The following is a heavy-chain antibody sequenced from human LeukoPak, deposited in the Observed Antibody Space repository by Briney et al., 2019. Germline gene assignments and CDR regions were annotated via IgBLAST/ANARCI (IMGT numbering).Heavy chain of an antibody. J-gene: IGHJ1*01. CDR3: AYPFKPRGKWVTR. Sequence: GGSLRLSCAASGFIFSSYAMSWVRQAPGQGLEWVAAISGRGDTTYYADSVKGRFTIPRDNSNNIVYLHMNSLGAEDTAIYYCAYPFKPRGKWVTRWGQGTLVSVSS. CDR2: ISGRGDTT. V-gene: IGHV3-23*01. CDR1: GFIFSSYA. D-gene: IGHD1-26*01.